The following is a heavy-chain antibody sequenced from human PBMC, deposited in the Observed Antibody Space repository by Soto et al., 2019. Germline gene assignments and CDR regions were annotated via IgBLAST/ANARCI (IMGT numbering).Heavy chain of an antibody. CDR1: GYTLSELS. D-gene: IGHD3-22*01. V-gene: IGHV1-24*01. Sequence: QVQLVQSGAELKKPGASVKVSCKVSGYTLSELSMHWVRQAPGKGLEWMGGFDHDDGQILYAQKFQGRVTMTEDTSTDAAYMELSSLRSEDTAVYYCTSVFLWNDYDSSGYFPLFDYWGQGTLVTVSS. CDR2: FDHDDGQI. J-gene: IGHJ4*02. CDR3: TSVFLWNDYDSSGYFPLFDY.